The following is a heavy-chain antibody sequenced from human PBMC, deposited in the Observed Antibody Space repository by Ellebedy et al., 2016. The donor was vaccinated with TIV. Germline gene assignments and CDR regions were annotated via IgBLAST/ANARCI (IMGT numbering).Heavy chain of an antibody. J-gene: IGHJ4*02. CDR1: GFTFRSYL. CDR3: ARIGYSTDWYGGAPSYYFDF. V-gene: IGHV3-7*01. CDR2: IKQDGSEE. Sequence: PGGSLRLSCAASGFTFRSYLMSRVRQAPGRGLEWVAHIKQDGSEESYVDSVKGRFTVSRDNAKNSLYLQMNSLRAEDTAKYYCARIGYSTDWYGGAPSYYFDFWGLGTLATVSS. D-gene: IGHD6-19*01.